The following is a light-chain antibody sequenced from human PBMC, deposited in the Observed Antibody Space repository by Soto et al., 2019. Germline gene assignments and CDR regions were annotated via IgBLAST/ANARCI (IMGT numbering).Light chain of an antibody. CDR1: QSVSSN. CDR2: GAS. Sequence: EILMTQSPATLSVSAGERATLSCRAGQSVSSNLAWYQQKPGQAPRLVIYGASTRATGIPARFSGSGSGTEFTLTISSLQSEDFAVYYCQQYNNWHPWTFGQGTKVDIK. CDR3: QQYNNWHPWT. V-gene: IGKV3-15*01. J-gene: IGKJ1*01.